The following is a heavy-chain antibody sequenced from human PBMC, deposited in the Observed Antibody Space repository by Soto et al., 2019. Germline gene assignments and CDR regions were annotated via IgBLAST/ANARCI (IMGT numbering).Heavy chain of an antibody. D-gene: IGHD3-16*01. Sequence: QLRLQEAGPGLVKPSETLPLTCTVSGGSISSSSYYWGWIRQPPGKGPEWIGAIYYNGNTYYNPSLKSRVTMSVDTSKNQFSLKLSSATAADTAMYYCARQTGVFGHYFDYWGQGTLVTVSS. CDR2: IYYNGNT. CDR3: ARQTGVFGHYFDY. J-gene: IGHJ4*02. CDR1: GGSISSSSYY. V-gene: IGHV4-39*01.